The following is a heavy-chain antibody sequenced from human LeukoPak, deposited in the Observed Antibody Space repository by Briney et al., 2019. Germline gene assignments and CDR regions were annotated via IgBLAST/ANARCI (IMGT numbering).Heavy chain of an antibody. D-gene: IGHD6-13*01. J-gene: IGHJ4*02. CDR2: IYTSGST. CDR1: GGSISSGSYY. CDR3: AREEYSSSWYYFDY. V-gene: IGHV4-61*02. Sequence: PSQTLSLTCTVSGGSISSGSYYWSWIRQPAGKGLEWIGRIYTSGSTNYNPSLKSRVTISVDTSKNQFSLKLSSVTAADTAVYYCAREEYSSSWYYFDYWGQGTLVTVSS.